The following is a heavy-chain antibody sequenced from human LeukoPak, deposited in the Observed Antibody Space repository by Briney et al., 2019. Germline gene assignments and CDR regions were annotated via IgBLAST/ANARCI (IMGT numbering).Heavy chain of an antibody. V-gene: IGHV3-53*01. CDR2: IYSGDST. Sequence: GGSLRLSCAASGFTVSSNYMSWVRQAPGKGLEWVSVIYSGDSTYYADSVKGRFTISRDNSKNTLYLQMNSLRAEDTAVYYCARDPGYSYGYVDCWGQGTLVTVSS. D-gene: IGHD5-18*01. CDR1: GFTVSSNY. CDR3: ARDPGYSYGYVDC. J-gene: IGHJ4*02.